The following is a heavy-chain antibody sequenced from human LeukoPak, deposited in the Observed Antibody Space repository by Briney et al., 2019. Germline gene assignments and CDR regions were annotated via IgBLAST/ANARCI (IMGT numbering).Heavy chain of an antibody. D-gene: IGHD6-19*01. CDR3: ARLEVTGYSSGWRNDAFDI. Sequence: SETLSLTCTVSGGSISSSSYYWGWIRQPPGKGLEWIGSIYYSGSTYYNPSLKSRVTISVDTSKNQFSLKLSPVTAADTAVYYCARLEVTGYSSGWRNDAFDIWGQGTMVTVSS. J-gene: IGHJ3*02. V-gene: IGHV4-39*07. CDR1: GGSISSSSYY. CDR2: IYYSGST.